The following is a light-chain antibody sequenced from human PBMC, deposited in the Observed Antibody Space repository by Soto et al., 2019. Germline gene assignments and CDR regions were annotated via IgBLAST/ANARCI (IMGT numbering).Light chain of an antibody. CDR1: TSDVGRYNY. J-gene: IGLJ1*01. V-gene: IGLV2-14*03. Sequence: QSVRTRPASGSSAAVQGSSISYTKTTSDVGRYNYVSWYQQHPGKAPKLMIYDVSYRPSWVSNRFSGSKSGITASLTISGLQAEDEADYYCNSFTTSSTYVFGTGTKVTVL. CDR3: NSFTTSSTYV. CDR2: DVS.